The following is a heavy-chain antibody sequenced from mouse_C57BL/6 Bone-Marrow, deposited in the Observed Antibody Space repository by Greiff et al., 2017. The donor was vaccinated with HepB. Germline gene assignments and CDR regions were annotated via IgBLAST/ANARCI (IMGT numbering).Heavy chain of an antibody. CDR3: ALLTGTTWFAY. CDR1: GYSITSGYY. CDR2: ISYDGSN. Sequence: ESGPGLVKPSQSLSLTCSVTGYSITSGYYWNWIRQFPGNKLEWMGYISYDGSNNYNPSLKNRISITRDTSKNQFFLKLNSVTTEDTATYYCALLTGTTWFAYWGQGTLVTVSA. D-gene: IGHD4-1*01. J-gene: IGHJ3*01. V-gene: IGHV3-6*01.